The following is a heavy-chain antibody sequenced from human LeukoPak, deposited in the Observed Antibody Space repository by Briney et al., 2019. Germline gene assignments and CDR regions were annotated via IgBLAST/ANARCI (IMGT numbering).Heavy chain of an antibody. J-gene: IGHJ4*02. CDR3: VRSNRHSYGHFDY. Sequence: SETLSLTCSVSGATFSDNFWSWIRQPPGKGLEWIAYTHHSGNTGYNPSLKSRITISLDTSNNQFSLKLSSVTAADTAVYYCVRSNRHSYGHFDYWGQGTLVTVSS. V-gene: IGHV4-59*01. CDR1: GATFSDNF. D-gene: IGHD5-18*01. CDR2: THHSGNT.